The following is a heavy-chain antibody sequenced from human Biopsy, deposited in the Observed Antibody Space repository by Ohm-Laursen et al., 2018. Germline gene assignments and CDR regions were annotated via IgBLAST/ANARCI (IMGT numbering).Heavy chain of an antibody. CDR3: ARLSLYNGSYYWGY. V-gene: IGHV4-59*08. D-gene: IGHD1-26*01. J-gene: IGHJ4*02. Sequence: PGTLSLTCIVSGGSTSLYYWGWIRQPPGKRLEYLGNIYYTGNTNYNPSLKSRATISIDTSKKEFSLNLTSVTATDTAVYYCARLSLYNGSYYWGYWGQGTLVTVSS. CDR2: IYYTGNT. CDR1: GGSTSLYY.